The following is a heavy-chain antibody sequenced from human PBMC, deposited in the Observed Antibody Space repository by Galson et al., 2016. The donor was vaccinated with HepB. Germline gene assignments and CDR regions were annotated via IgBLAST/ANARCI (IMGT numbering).Heavy chain of an antibody. CDR2: INSDGSGA. Sequence: SLRLSCAASAFTFSNYWMYWVRQAPGKGLVWVPRINSDGSGASYAGSVKGRFTISRDNAKNTLYLQANSLRAEDTAVYYCARALRDDFWRGYYSGNLYYYGMDVWGQGTTVTVSS. CDR1: AFTFSNYW. D-gene: IGHD3-3*01. CDR3: ARALRDDFWRGYYSGNLYYYGMDV. J-gene: IGHJ6*02. V-gene: IGHV3-74*01.